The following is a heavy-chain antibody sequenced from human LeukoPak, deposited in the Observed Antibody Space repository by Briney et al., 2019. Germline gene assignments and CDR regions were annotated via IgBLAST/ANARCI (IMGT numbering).Heavy chain of an antibody. D-gene: IGHD3-10*01. V-gene: IGHV3-48*02. J-gene: IGHJ4*02. CDR2: IDSSSSTI. Sequence: GGSLRLSCAASGFTFSSSSMTWARQAPGRGLEWVSYIDSSSSTIYSADSVRGRFTISRDNAENSLYLQMSSLRDEDTAVYYCARAPMVRGVITSFDQWGQGTLVTVSS. CDR3: ARAPMVRGVITSFDQ. CDR1: GFTFSSSS.